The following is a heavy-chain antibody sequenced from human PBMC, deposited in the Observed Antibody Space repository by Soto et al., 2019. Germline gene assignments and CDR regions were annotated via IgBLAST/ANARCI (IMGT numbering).Heavy chain of an antibody. Sequence: EVQLLESGGGLVQPGGSLRLSCAASGFTSSSYAMSWVRQAPGKGLEWVSAISGSDGSTYYADSVKGRFTISRDNSKNTLYLQMNSLRAEDTAVYYCAKVMGSSGHPWAFDIWGQGTMVTVSS. CDR3: AKVMGSSGHPWAFDI. J-gene: IGHJ3*02. D-gene: IGHD6-19*01. CDR2: ISGSDGST. V-gene: IGHV3-23*01. CDR1: GFTSSSYA.